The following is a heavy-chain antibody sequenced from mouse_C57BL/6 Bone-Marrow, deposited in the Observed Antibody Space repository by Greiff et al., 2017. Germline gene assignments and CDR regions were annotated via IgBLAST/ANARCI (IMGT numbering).Heavy chain of an antibody. CDR1: GYTFTSYW. D-gene: IGHD1-1*02. J-gene: IGHJ3*01. Sequence: QVQLQQPGAELVKPGASVKMSCKASGYTFTSYWITWVKQRPGQGLEWIGDIYPGSGSTNYNAKFKSKATLTVDTSSSTAYMQLSSLPSEDSAVYYCSEVGGGLFAYWGQGTLVTVSA. CDR3: SEVGGGLFAY. CDR2: IYPGSGST. V-gene: IGHV1-55*01.